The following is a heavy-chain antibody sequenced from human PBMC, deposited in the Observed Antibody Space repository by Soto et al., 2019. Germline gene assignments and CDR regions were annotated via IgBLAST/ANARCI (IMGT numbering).Heavy chain of an antibody. J-gene: IGHJ5*02. CDR2: INHSGST. CDR3: ARTDFSNWFDP. Sequence: QVQLQQWGAGLLKPSETLSLTCAVYGGSFSGYYWSWIRQPPGKGLEWIGEINHSGSTNYNPSLKSRVTISVDTSKNQFSLKLSSVTAADTAVYYCARTDFSNWFDPWGQEPWSPSPQ. D-gene: IGHD3-3*01. CDR1: GGSFSGYY. V-gene: IGHV4-34*01.